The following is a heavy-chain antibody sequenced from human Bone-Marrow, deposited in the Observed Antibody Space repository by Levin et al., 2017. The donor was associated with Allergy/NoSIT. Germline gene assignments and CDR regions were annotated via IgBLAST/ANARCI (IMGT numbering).Heavy chain of an antibody. CDR2: IYWDDDK. J-gene: IGHJ3*02. D-gene: IGHD6-19*01. V-gene: IGHV2-5*02. CDR1: GFSLTTSGVG. CDR3: AHRISGINSGWDNCPFDI. Sequence: SGPTLVKPTQTLALTCTFSGFSLTTSGVGVGWVRQPPGKAPEWLAVIYWDDDKRYSPSLKNRLTIIKDTSNNQVILIMTNVDPADTAVYYCAHRISGINSGWDNCPFDIWGQGTLVTVSS.